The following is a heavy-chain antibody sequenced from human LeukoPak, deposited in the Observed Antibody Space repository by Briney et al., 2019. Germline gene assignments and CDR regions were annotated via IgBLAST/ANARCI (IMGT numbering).Heavy chain of an antibody. V-gene: IGHV1-46*01. CDR2: INPSGGST. J-gene: IGHJ6*02. CDR1: GYTFTSYY. D-gene: IGHD2-8*01. CDR3: ARDQTHCTNGVCYPYYYYGMDV. Sequence: ASVKVSCTTSGYTFTSYYMHWVRQAPGQGLEWMGIINPSGGSTSYAQKFQGRVTMTRDTSTSTVYMELSSLRSEDTAVYYCARDQTHCTNGVCYPYYYYGMDVWGQGTTVTVSS.